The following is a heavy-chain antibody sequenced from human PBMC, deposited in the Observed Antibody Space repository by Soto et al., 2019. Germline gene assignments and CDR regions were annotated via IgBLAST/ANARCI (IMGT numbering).Heavy chain of an antibody. V-gene: IGHV1-18*01. J-gene: IGHJ4*02. CDR2: ISAYNGNT. CDR1: GYTFTSYG. CDR3: ARQDYDILTGYYLAY. Sequence: QVQLVQSGAEVKKPGASVKVSCKASGYTFTSYGISWVRQAPGQGLEWMGWISAYNGNTNYAQKLQGRVTMTTDTSTSTAYMELRSPRSDDTAVYYCARQDYDILTGYYLAYWGQGTLVTVSS. D-gene: IGHD3-9*01.